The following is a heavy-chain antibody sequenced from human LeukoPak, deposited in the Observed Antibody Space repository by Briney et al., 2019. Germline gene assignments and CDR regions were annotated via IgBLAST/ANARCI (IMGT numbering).Heavy chain of an antibody. Sequence: GGSLRLSCAASGFTVSSNYMSWVRQAPGGGLEWVSVIYSGGSTYYADSVKGRFTISRDNSKNTLYLQMNSLRAEDTAVYYCARVKVVVTAMPFDYWGQGTLVTVSS. CDR3: ARVKVVVTAMPFDY. D-gene: IGHD2-21*02. CDR1: GFTVSSNY. V-gene: IGHV3-66*01. CDR2: IYSGGST. J-gene: IGHJ4*02.